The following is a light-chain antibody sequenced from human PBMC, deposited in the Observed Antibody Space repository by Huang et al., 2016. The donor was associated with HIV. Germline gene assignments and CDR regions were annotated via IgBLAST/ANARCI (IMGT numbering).Light chain of an antibody. CDR2: AAS. CDR3: QQTYSAVT. Sequence: DIQMTQSPSSLSASVGDRVTITCRASQTINNYLNWYHQKPGKAPKLLIYAASSLQSGVPSRFSGSGSGTEFTLTISSLQLEDFATYYCQQTYSAVTSGQGTKVEIK. CDR1: QTINNY. J-gene: IGKJ1*01. V-gene: IGKV1-39*01.